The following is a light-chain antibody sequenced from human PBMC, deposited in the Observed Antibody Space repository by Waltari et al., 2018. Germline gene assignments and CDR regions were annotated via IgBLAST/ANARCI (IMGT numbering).Light chain of an antibody. CDR3: QQHSNWPPTFT. J-gene: IGKJ3*01. V-gene: IGKV3-11*01. Sequence: IVLTHSPATLSLSPGERATLSCRASQSVSRSLAWYQQKPGQAPRLLICDASNRATGIPARFSGSGSGTDFTLTISSLAPEDFAVYYCQQHSNWPPTFTFGPGTKVDI. CDR1: QSVSRS. CDR2: DAS.